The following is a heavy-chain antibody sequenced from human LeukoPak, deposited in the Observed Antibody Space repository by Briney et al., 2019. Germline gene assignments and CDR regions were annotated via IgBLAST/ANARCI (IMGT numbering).Heavy chain of an antibody. D-gene: IGHD2-15*01. V-gene: IGHV4-39*07. CDR1: GASISSSSYY. J-gene: IGHJ6*03. CDR3: ARVSSDYYYYYMDV. CDR2: IFYSGNT. Sequence: SETLSLTCTVSGASISSSSYYWGWIRQPPGKGLEWIGTIFYSGNTYYNPSLKSRVAISVDTSKNQFSLKLSSVTAADTAVYYCARVSSDYYYYYMDVWGKGTTVTISS.